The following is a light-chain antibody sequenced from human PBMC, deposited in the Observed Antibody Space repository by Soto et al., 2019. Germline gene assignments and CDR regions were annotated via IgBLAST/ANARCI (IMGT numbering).Light chain of an antibody. Sequence: YELTRPPSVSVAPGQTARITCGGNNIGGKSVHWYQQKPGQAPVLVVYDDSDRPSGIPDRFSGSNSGDTATLTIRRVEAGDEADYYCHVWDSSSDHYVFGTGTKVTVL. CDR3: HVWDSSSDHYV. J-gene: IGLJ1*01. V-gene: IGLV3-21*02. CDR1: NIGGKS. CDR2: DDS.